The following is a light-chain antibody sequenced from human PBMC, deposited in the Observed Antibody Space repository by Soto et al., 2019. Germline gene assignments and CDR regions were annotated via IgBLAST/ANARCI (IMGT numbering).Light chain of an antibody. CDR1: QSVNNN. J-gene: IGKJ1*01. CDR3: QQYNNWGT. V-gene: IGKV3-15*01. Sequence: EIVMTQSPATLSVSPGERATLSCRASQSVNNNLAWYQQKPGQAPRLLIYDASTRATGIPARFSGSGSGTEFTLTISRLQSEDFAVYYCQQYNNWGTFGQGTKVEVK. CDR2: DAS.